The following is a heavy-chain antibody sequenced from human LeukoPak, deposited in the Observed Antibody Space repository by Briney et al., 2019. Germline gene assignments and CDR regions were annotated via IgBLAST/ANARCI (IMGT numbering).Heavy chain of an antibody. J-gene: IGHJ4*02. V-gene: IGHV4-34*01. CDR3: ARGDLMDFDY. CDR1: GGSFSGYY. CDR2: INHSGST. D-gene: IGHD5-24*01. Sequence: PSETLSLTCAVYGGSFSGYYWSWIRQPPGKGLEWIGEINHSGSTNYNPSLKSRVTISVDTSKNQFSLKLNSVTAADTAVYYCARGDLMDFDYWGQGTLVTVSS.